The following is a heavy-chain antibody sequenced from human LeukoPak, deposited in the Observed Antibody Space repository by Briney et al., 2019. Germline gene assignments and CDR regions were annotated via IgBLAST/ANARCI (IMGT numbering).Heavy chain of an antibody. CDR3: ARSLIAVAGTGNWFDP. J-gene: IGHJ5*02. CDR1: GFTLSDYY. Sequence: GGSLRLSCAPSGFTLSDYYMGWSRQAAGRVLGWVSYIRSSSSYTNYADSVKGRFTISRDNAKNSLYLQMNSLRAEDTAVYYCARSLIAVAGTGNWFDPWGQGTLVTVSS. V-gene: IGHV3-11*03. CDR2: IRSSSSYT. D-gene: IGHD6-19*01.